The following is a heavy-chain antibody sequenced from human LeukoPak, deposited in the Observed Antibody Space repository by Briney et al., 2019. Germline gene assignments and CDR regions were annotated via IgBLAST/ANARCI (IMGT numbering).Heavy chain of an antibody. CDR3: TTGAPSGGGYFDS. CDR2: IKSKKDGETT. Sequence: PGGSLSLSCAASGFTFSNVWMSWVRQAPGKGLEWVGRIKSKKDGETTDYAAPVKGRFTISRDDSINTLYLQMNSLKTEDTALYYCTTGAPSGGGYFDSWGQGTLVTVSS. V-gene: IGHV3-15*01. J-gene: IGHJ4*02. CDR1: GFTFSNVW. D-gene: IGHD2-15*01.